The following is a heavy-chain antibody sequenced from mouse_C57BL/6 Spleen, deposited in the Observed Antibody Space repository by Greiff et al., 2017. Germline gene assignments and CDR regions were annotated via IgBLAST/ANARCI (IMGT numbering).Heavy chain of an antibody. J-gene: IGHJ1*03. CDR2: IYPGSGNT. CDR3: ARGYYGSSYWYFDV. Sequence: QVQLQQSGPELVKPGASVKISCKASGYSFTSYYIHWVKQRPGQGLEWIGWIYPGSGNTKYNEKFKGKATLTEDTSSSTAYMQLSSLTSEDSAVYYCARGYYGSSYWYFDVWGTGTTVTVSS. D-gene: IGHD1-1*01. V-gene: IGHV1-66*01. CDR1: GYSFTSYY.